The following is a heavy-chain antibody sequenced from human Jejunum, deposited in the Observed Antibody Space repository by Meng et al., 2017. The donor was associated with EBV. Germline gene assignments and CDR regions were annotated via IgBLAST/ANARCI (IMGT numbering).Heavy chain of an antibody. CDR3: TRRDSGSGRRDF. D-gene: IGHD3-10*01. Sequence: QLQLQESGPGLVNPSETLSLTCTVSGGSTGSSSYYWGWIRQPPGKGLEWIANIYYTGSTNYNPSLRSRVTISVDTSKNQFSLKLSSVTAADTAVYFCTRRDSGSGRRDFWGQGTLVTVSS. V-gene: IGHV4-39*01. J-gene: IGHJ4*02. CDR2: IYYTGST. CDR1: GGSTGSSSYY.